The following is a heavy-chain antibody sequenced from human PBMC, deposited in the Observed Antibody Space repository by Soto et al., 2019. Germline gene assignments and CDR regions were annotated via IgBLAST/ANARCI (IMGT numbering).Heavy chain of an antibody. D-gene: IGHD3-10*01. CDR3: ARQTLVRGVRRWFDP. CDR2: IYYSGNT. Sequence: SETLSLTCTVSGGSISSSNYYWGWIRQPPGKGLEWIGAIYYSGNTYYNPSLKSRVTISVDTSKNQFSLKLSSVTAADTAVYYCARQTLVRGVRRWFDPWGQGTLVTVSS. J-gene: IGHJ5*02. CDR1: GGSISSSNYY. V-gene: IGHV4-39*01.